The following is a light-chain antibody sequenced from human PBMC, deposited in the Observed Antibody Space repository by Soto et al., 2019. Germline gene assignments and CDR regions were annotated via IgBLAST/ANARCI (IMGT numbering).Light chain of an antibody. Sequence: QSVLTQPASVSGSPGQSITISCTGTSSDVGGYNYVSWYQQHPGKAPKLMIYDVIYRPSGVSNCFSGSKSGNSASLTISGLQAEDEADYYCSSYTSSSTYVVFGGGTKLTVL. CDR2: DVI. J-gene: IGLJ2*01. CDR1: SSDVGGYNY. V-gene: IGLV2-14*03. CDR3: SSYTSSSTYVV.